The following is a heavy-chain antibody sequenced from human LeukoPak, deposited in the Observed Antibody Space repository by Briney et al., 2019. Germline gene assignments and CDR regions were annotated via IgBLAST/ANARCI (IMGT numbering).Heavy chain of an antibody. CDR2: ISSSSSYI. CDR1: GFTFSSYS. J-gene: IGHJ3*02. Sequence: GGSLRLSCAASGFTFSSYSMNWVRQAPGKGLEWVSSISSSSSYIYYADSVKGRFTISRDNAKNSLYLQMNSLRAEDTAVYYCAREGYDSSGFTDAFDIWGQGTMVTVSS. D-gene: IGHD3-22*01. V-gene: IGHV3-21*01. CDR3: AREGYDSSGFTDAFDI.